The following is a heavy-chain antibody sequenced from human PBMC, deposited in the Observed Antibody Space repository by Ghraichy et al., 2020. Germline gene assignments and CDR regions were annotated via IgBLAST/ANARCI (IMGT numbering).Heavy chain of an antibody. CDR2: ISSSSSYI. Sequence: GGSLRLSCAASGFTFSSYSMNWVRQAPGKGLEWVSSISSSSSYIYYADSVKGRFTISRDNAKNSLYLQMNSLRAEDTAVYYCAGVVVPAAIYYYYYGMDVWGQGTTVTVSS. CDR3: AGVVVPAAIYYYYYGMDV. D-gene: IGHD2-2*01. V-gene: IGHV3-21*01. CDR1: GFTFSSYS. J-gene: IGHJ6*02.